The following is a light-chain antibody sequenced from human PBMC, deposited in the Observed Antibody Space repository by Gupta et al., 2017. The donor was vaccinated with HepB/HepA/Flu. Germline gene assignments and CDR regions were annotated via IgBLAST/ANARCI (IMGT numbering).Light chain of an antibody. Sequence: QSVLTQPPSASGTPGQRATISCSGSSSNIGTNPVNWYQQLPGTAPKLLIYSNNRRPSGVPDRFSGSKSGTSGFLAISGLQSEDEADYYCAAWDDSLNGVLFGGGTKLTVL. CDR3: AAWDDSLNGVL. CDR1: SSNIGTNP. J-gene: IGLJ2*01. CDR2: SNN. V-gene: IGLV1-44*01.